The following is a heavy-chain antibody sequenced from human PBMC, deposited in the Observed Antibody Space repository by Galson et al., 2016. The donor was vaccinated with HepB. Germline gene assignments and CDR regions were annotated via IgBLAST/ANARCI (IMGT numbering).Heavy chain of an antibody. D-gene: IGHD5-18*01. Sequence: PLSLTCTVSGGSISSDSFYWSWIRQPAGKGLEWIGRIYISGSTNYNPSLKSRVTISVDTSKNQFSLKLTSVTTADTAVYYFARHGNGYTYGNNWFDPWGQGTLVTVSS. J-gene: IGHJ5*02. V-gene: IGHV4-61*02. CDR3: ARHGNGYTYGNNWFDP. CDR2: IYISGST. CDR1: GGSISSDSFY.